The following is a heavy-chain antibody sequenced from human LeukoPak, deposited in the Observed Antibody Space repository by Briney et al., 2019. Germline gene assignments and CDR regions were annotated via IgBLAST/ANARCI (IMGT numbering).Heavy chain of an antibody. CDR1: GYTFIGFY. CDR3: AREVHSTRHYDY. J-gene: IGHJ4*02. Sequence: ASVRVSCKPSGYTFIGFYIHWLRRAPGQGLEWMGWINPNAGDTTYAQKFQGRVTTSRDTSISTAHMELARLISDDTAVYYCAREVHSTRHYDYWGQGTVVTVSS. D-gene: IGHD2-2*01. CDR2: INPNAGDT. V-gene: IGHV1-2*02.